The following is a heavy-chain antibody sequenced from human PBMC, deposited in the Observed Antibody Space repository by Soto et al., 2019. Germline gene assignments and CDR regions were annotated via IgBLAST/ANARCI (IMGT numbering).Heavy chain of an antibody. CDR1: GGSISSSNYY. CDR2: IYYSGST. V-gene: IGHV4-39*01. Sequence: QLQLQESGPGLVRPSETLSLTCTVSGGSISSSNYYWGWMRQPPGKGLEWIGSIYYSGSTYDNPSLKSRVTISVDTSKNQFSLKLSSVTAADTAVYYCARHAYCTGGSCYSRLYYYYYYMDVWGKGTTVTVSS. CDR3: ARHAYCTGGSCYSRLYYYYYYMDV. J-gene: IGHJ6*03. D-gene: IGHD2-15*01.